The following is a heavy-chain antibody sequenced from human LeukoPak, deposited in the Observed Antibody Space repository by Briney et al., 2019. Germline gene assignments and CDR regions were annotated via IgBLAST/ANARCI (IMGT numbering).Heavy chain of an antibody. CDR2: IKQDGSEK. D-gene: IGHD1-26*01. CDR1: GFTFSTNW. CDR3: ARDLDSGSSYSPRFDP. Sequence: GGSLRLSCAASGFTFSTNWMSWVRQAPGKGLEWVANIKQDGSEKYYVDSVKGRFTISRDNAKNSMYLQMNSLRAEDTAVYYCARDLDSGSSYSPRFDPWGQGTLVTVSS. V-gene: IGHV3-7*04. J-gene: IGHJ5*02.